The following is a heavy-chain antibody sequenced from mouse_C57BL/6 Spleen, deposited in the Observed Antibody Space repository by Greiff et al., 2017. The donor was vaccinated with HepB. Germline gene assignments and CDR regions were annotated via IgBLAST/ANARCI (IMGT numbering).Heavy chain of an antibody. CDR2: IDPSDSYT. J-gene: IGHJ2*01. V-gene: IGHV1-59*01. CDR1: GYTFTSYW. CDR3: ALITTVVVP. D-gene: IGHD1-1*01. Sequence: QVQLQQPGAELVRPGTSVKLSCKASGYTFTSYWMHWVKQRPGQGLEWIGVIDPSDSYTNYNQKFKGKATLTVDTSSSTAYMQLSSLTSEDSAVYYCALITTVVVPWGQGTTLTVSS.